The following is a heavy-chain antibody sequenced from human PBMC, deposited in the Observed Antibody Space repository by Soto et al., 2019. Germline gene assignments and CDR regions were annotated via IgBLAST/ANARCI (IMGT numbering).Heavy chain of an antibody. J-gene: IGHJ6*02. Sequence: QLQLQESGPGLMKPSETLSLTCTVSGRSIISSSFYWGWFRQPPANGVEWIGSVYYGGSTNYNPSLESRVTTSVDTSKNQFTPRLSSVAAADTAMYYCARQARTVNRDPYVYGMDVWGQGTTVTVS. CDR2: VYYGGST. CDR1: GRSIISSSFY. D-gene: IGHD3-10*01. CDR3: ARQARTVNRDPYVYGMDV. V-gene: IGHV4-39*01.